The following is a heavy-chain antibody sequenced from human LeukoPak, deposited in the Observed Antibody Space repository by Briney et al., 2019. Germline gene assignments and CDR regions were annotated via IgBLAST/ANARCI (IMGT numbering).Heavy chain of an antibody. J-gene: IGHJ4*02. V-gene: IGHV1-2*02. CDR1: GYTFTVYY. D-gene: IGHD5-24*01. Sequence: ASVKVSCKASGYTFTVYYMHCVRQAPGQGLEWMGWINPNSGGTNYAQKFQGRVTMTRDTSISTAFMELSRLRSDDTAVYYCARGGAGDGYNFGFDYWGQGTLVTVSS. CDR2: INPNSGGT. CDR3: ARGGAGDGYNFGFDY.